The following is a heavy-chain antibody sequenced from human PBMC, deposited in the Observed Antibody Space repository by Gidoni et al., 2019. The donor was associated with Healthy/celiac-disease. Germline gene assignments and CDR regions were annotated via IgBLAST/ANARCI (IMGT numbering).Heavy chain of an antibody. CDR1: GYSFTSYW. J-gene: IGHJ4*02. CDR2: IYPGDSDT. Sequence: EVQLVQSVSEVNKPGESLHISCQGSGYSFTSYWIGWVRQMPGKGLEWMGIIYPGDSDTRYSPSFQGQVTISADKSISTAYLQWSSLKASDTAMYYCAKVGVVPAANLYYFDYWGQGTLVTVSS. V-gene: IGHV5-51*01. CDR3: AKVGVVPAANLYYFDY. D-gene: IGHD2-2*01.